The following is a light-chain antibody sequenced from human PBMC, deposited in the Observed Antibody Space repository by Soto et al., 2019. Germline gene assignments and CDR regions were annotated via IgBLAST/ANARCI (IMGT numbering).Light chain of an antibody. Sequence: QSVLTQPPSASGTPGQRVTISCSGSSSNIGSNTVNWYQQLPGTAPKLLIYSNNQRPSGVPDRFSGPKSGTSASLAISGLQSEDEDDYYCAAWDDSLNGLYVFGTGTKLTVL. CDR1: SSNIGSNT. CDR3: AAWDDSLNGLYV. CDR2: SNN. V-gene: IGLV1-44*01. J-gene: IGLJ1*01.